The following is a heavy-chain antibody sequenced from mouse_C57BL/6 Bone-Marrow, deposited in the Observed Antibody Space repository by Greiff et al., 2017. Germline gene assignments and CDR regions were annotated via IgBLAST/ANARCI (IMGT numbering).Heavy chain of an antibody. CDR3: ARRNGYYVGFAY. D-gene: IGHD2-3*01. CDR1: GYSFTGYF. Sequence: VQLKQSGPELVKPGDSVKISCKASGYSFTGYFMNWVMQSHGKSLEWIGRINPYNGDTFYNQKFKGKATLTVDKSSSTAHMELRSLTSEDSAVYYCARRNGYYVGFAYWGQGTLVTVSA. V-gene: IGHV1-20*01. CDR2: INPYNGDT. J-gene: IGHJ3*01.